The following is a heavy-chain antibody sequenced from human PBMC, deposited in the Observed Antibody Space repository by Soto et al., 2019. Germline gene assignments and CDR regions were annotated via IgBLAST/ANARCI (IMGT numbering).Heavy chain of an antibody. J-gene: IGHJ4*02. V-gene: IGHV4-59*08. CDR2: IYYSGST. Sequence: SETLSLTCTVSGGSISSYYWSWIRQPPGKGLEWIGYIYYSGSTNYNPSLKSRVTISVDTSKNQFSLKLSSVTAADTAVYYCARRSPDENFDYWGQGTLVTVSS. CDR1: GGSISSYY. CDR3: ARRSPDENFDY.